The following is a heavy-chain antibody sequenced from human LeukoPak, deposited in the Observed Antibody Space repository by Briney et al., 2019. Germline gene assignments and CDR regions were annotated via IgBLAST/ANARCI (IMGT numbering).Heavy chain of an antibody. CDR3: ARGGSSGYHYNAFDI. CDR2: ISISGTTM. V-gene: IGHV3-48*03. Sequence: HPGGSLRLSCAASGFTFSGYEMNWVRQAPGKGLEWVSYISISGTTMFYADSVKGRFTISRDNSRTSLYLQMSSLRAEDTAVYYCARGGSSGYHYNAFDIWGLGTMVTASS. CDR1: GFTFSGYE. D-gene: IGHD3-22*01. J-gene: IGHJ3*02.